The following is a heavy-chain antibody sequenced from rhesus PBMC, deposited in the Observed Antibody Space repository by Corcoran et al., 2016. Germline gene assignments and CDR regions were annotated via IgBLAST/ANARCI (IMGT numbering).Heavy chain of an antibody. CDR3: ARHKMTTVIDY. CDR1: GGSISSTY. Sequence: QVQLQESGPGLVKPLETLSLTCAVSGGSISSTYWRWSRQAPGKGLEWIGYIDGSGSSTNYNPSLKSRVTRSVDTSKNQRSLKLSSVTAADTAVYYCARHKMTTVIDYWGQGVLVTVSS. J-gene: IGHJ4*01. V-gene: IGHV4S11*01. D-gene: IGHD4-35*01. CDR2: IDGSGSST.